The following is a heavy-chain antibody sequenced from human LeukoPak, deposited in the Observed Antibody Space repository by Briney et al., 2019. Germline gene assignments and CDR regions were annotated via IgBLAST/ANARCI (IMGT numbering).Heavy chain of an antibody. CDR3: AREYSGGSVPDLFDYYYYMDV. Sequence: SETLSLTCTVSSGSISSHYWSWIRQPPGKGLEWIGYIYYSGSTNYNPSLKSRVTISVDTSKNQFSLKLSSVTAADTAVYYCAREYSGGSVPDLFDYYYYMDVWGKGTTVTVSS. CDR2: IYYSGST. V-gene: IGHV4-59*11. CDR1: SGSISSHY. D-gene: IGHD1-26*01. J-gene: IGHJ6*03.